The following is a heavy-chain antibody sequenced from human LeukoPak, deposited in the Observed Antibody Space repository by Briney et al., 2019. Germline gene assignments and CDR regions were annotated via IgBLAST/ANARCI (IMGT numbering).Heavy chain of an antibody. J-gene: IGHJ3*02. D-gene: IGHD2-21*02. CDR2: INSDGRMT. CDR3: ARVGSTDGPHAFDI. CDR1: GFTFSSYW. V-gene: IGHV3-74*01. Sequence: GGSLRLSCAASGFTFSSYWMDWVRQAPGKGLVWVSGINSDGRMTRYPESVKGRFTISRDNAKNTLYLQMNSLRAEDTSVYYCARVGSTDGPHAFDIWGQGTMVTVSS.